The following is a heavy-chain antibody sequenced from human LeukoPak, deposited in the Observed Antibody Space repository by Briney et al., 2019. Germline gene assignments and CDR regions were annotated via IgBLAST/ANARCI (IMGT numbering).Heavy chain of an antibody. Sequence: GGSLRLSCAASGFTFSSYWMHWVRQAPGKGLVWVSRINTDGSSTSYADSVKGRFTISRDNAKNTLYLQTNSLRAEDTAVYYCARGDGSGMKAFDIWGQGTMVTVSS. CDR1: GFTFSSYW. V-gene: IGHV3-74*01. D-gene: IGHD3-10*01. CDR2: INTDGSST. J-gene: IGHJ3*02. CDR3: ARGDGSGMKAFDI.